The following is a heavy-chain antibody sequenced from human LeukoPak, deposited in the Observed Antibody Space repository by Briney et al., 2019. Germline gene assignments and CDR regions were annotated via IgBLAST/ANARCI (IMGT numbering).Heavy chain of an antibody. J-gene: IGHJ4*02. Sequence: GESLKISSKGSGYSFTSYWIGWVRQMPGKGLEWMGIIYPGDSDTRYSPSFQGQVTISADKSVSTAYLQWSSLKASDTAMYYCARKTTYYYGSGSSGTHFDYWGQGTLVTVSS. D-gene: IGHD3-10*01. CDR2: IYPGDSDT. CDR1: GYSFTSYW. V-gene: IGHV5-51*01. CDR3: ARKTTYYYGSGSSGTHFDY.